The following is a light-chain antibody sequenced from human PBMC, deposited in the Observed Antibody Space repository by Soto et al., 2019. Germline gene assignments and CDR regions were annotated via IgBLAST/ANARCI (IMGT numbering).Light chain of an antibody. Sequence: QSALAQPASVSGSPGQSITISCTGTTSDVGYFDYVSWYQQHPGKAPKLMIFNVSDRSSGVSDRFSGSKSGNTAALTISGLQAEDEADYVCSSYASGSTHVLFGGGTKLTVL. J-gene: IGLJ3*02. CDR2: NVS. CDR1: TSDVGYFDY. V-gene: IGLV2-14*03. CDR3: SSYASGSTHVL.